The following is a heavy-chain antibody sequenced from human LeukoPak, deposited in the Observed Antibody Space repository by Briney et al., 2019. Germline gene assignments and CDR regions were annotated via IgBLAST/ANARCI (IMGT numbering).Heavy chain of an antibody. Sequence: GASVKVSCKVSGYTLTELSMHRVRQAPGKGLEWMGGFDPEDGETIYAQKFQGRVTMTEDTSTDTAYMELSSLRSEDTAVYYCATEEAAAGYFDYWGQGTLVTVSS. CDR3: ATEEAAAGYFDY. J-gene: IGHJ4*02. CDR1: GYTLTELS. V-gene: IGHV1-24*01. CDR2: FDPEDGET. D-gene: IGHD6-13*01.